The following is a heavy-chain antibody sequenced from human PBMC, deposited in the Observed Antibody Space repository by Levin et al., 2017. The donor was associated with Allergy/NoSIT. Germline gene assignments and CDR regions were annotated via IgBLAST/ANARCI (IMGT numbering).Heavy chain of an antibody. J-gene: IGHJ6*03. CDR2: ISANNRNR. CDR1: GYTFKNYG. V-gene: IGHV1-18*01. Sequence: ASVKVSCRASGYTFKNYGISWVRQSPGQGLEWVGWISANNRNRNYGQNLQGRVTMTTDTSTSTRYLEVRSLRSDDTAVYFWARANQLLPLGKYYYYMDVWGKGTTVTVSS. CDR3: ARANQLLPLGKYYYYMDV. D-gene: IGHD1-26*01.